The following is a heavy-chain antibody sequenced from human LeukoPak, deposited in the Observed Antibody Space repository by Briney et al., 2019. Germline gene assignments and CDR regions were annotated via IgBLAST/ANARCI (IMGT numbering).Heavy chain of an antibody. J-gene: IGHJ4*02. CDR2: INSDGSGT. Sequence: GGSLRLSCAASGYTFFSTYWMHWVRQAPGKGLVWVSRINSDGSGTSYADSVKGRFTISRDNAKNTLYLQMNSLRAEDTAVYYCAKGWAHDYGDLDYWGQGTLVTVSS. CDR1: GYTFFSTYW. V-gene: IGHV3-74*01. D-gene: IGHD4-17*01. CDR3: AKGWAHDYGDLDY.